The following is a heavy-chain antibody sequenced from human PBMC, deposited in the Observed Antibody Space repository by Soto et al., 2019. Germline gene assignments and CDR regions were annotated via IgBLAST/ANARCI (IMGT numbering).Heavy chain of an antibody. CDR3: ARWNLSSSWGYYYYYGMDV. CDR2: INHSGST. V-gene: IGHV4-34*01. CDR1: GGSFSGYY. J-gene: IGHJ6*02. Sequence: ETLSLTCAVYGGSFSGYYWGWIRQPPGKGLEWIGEINHSGSTNYNPSLKSRVTISVDTSKNQFSLKLSSVTAADTAVYYCARWNLSSSWGYYYYYGMDVWGQGTTVTVSS. D-gene: IGHD6-13*01.